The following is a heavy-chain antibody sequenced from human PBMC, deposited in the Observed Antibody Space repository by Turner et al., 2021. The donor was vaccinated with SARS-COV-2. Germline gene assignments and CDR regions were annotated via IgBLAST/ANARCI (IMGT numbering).Heavy chain of an antibody. D-gene: IGHD1-26*01. CDR2: IRRNGNYI. CDR1: GFTFSHYT. J-gene: IGHJ4*02. Sequence: EVQLMESGGGLVKPGGSLRPPCEASGFTFSHYTMIWVRQAPGKGLEWVSSIRRNGNYIYYADSVGGRFTIARDNAWNSVSLQMSSLRAEDTAIYYCARDTATRSGSNSVDSWGRGTLVTVST. V-gene: IGHV3-21*01. CDR3: ARDTATRSGSNSVDS.